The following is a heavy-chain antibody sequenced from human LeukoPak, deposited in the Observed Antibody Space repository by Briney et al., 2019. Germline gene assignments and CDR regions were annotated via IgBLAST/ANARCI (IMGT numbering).Heavy chain of an antibody. J-gene: IGHJ4*02. V-gene: IGHV1-69*05. CDR2: IIPIFGTA. D-gene: IGHD2-2*01. CDR1: GGTFSSYA. CDR3: ARVTSSSVVPGLYYFDY. Sequence: SVKVSCKASGGTFSSYAISWVRQAPGQGLEWMGGIIPIFGTANYAQKFQGRVTITTDESTSTAYMELSSLRSEDTAVYYCARVTSSSVVPGLYYFDYWGQGTLVTVSS.